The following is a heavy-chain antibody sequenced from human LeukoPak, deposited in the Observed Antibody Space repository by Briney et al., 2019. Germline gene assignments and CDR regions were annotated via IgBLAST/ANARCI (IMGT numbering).Heavy chain of an antibody. CDR2: ISGSGSST. Sequence: GGSLRLSCAASGFIFRSYAMSWVRQAPGKGLEWVSGISGSGSSTYYADSVKGRFTISRDNSKNTLYLQMNSLRAEDTAVYYCAKGVYYYESRVYYYTYYFDYWGQGTLVTVSS. J-gene: IGHJ4*02. CDR3: AKGVYYYESRVYYYTYYFDY. V-gene: IGHV3-23*01. D-gene: IGHD3-22*01. CDR1: GFIFRSYA.